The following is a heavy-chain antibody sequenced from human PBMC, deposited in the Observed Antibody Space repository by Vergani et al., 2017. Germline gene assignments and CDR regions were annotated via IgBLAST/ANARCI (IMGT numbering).Heavy chain of an antibody. CDR1: GGSISSYY. Sequence: QVQLQESGPGLVKPSETLSLTCTVSGGSISSYYWSWIRQPPGKGLEWIGYIYYSGSTNYNPSLKSRVTISVDTSKNQFSLKLSSVTAADTAVYYCARGMSEVNYDVWSGYYGAGYFDYWGQGTLVTVSS. J-gene: IGHJ4*02. CDR3: ARGMSEVNYDVWSGYYGAGYFDY. V-gene: IGHV4-59*01. CDR2: IYYSGST. D-gene: IGHD3-3*01.